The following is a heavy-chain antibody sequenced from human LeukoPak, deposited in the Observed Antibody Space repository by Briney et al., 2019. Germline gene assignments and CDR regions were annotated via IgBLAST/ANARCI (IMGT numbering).Heavy chain of an antibody. D-gene: IGHD3-16*01. Sequence: ASVKVSCKASGYTFTSYDINWVRQATGQGLEWMGWMNPNSGNTGYAQKFQGRVTMTRNTSISTAYMELSSLRSEDTAVYYCARGPDGRLRLGDRPYYYYYYMDVWGKGTTVTVSS. CDR1: GYTFTSYD. V-gene: IGHV1-8*01. CDR3: ARGPDGRLRLGDRPYYYYYYMDV. J-gene: IGHJ6*03. CDR2: MNPNSGNT.